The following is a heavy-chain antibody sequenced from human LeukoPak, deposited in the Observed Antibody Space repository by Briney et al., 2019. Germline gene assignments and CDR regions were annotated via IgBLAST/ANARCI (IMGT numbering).Heavy chain of an antibody. Sequence: PSETLSLTCAVYGGSFSGYYWSWIRQPPGKGLEWIGEINHSGGTNYNPSLKSRVTISVDTSKNQFSLKLSSVTAADTAVYYCARIEGRDMGVAVAGRRLFWFDPWGQGTLVTVSS. CDR3: ARIEGRDMGVAVAGRRLFWFDP. J-gene: IGHJ5*02. CDR2: INHSGGT. CDR1: GGSFSGYY. V-gene: IGHV4-34*01. D-gene: IGHD6-19*01.